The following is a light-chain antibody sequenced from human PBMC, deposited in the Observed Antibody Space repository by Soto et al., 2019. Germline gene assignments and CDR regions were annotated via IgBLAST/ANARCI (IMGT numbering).Light chain of an antibody. V-gene: IGKV3-20*01. CDR3: QQYGTSPET. J-gene: IGKJ1*01. CDR1: QTVSSNF. Sequence: EMVLTQSPDTLSLSPGERATLSCRASQTVSSNFLAWYQQRPGQAPRLLIYGASSRATGIPDRFSGSGSGTDFTLTISRLEPEDLAVYYCQQYGTSPETFGQGTKVDFK. CDR2: GAS.